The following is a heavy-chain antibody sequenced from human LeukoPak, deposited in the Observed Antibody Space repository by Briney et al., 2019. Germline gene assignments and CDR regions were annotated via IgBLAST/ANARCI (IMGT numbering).Heavy chain of an antibody. CDR2: ISPSGTT. V-gene: IGHV4-34*01. J-gene: IGHJ5*02. CDR1: GGSFSGFQ. CDR3: AREHVTCEGLFDNWFDP. Sequence: SSETLSLACGVSGGSFSGFQWSWIRQSPGKGLEWIGEISPSGTTDYNPSLKTRLSISLDKSKNQFSLKLSSVTAADTAVYYCAREHVTCEGLFDNWFDPWGPGTLVTVFS. D-gene: IGHD2-21*01.